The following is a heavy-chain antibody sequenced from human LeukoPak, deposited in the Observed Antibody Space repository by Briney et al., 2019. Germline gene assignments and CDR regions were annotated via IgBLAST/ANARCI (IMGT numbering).Heavy chain of an antibody. J-gene: IGHJ4*02. Sequence: PSETLSLTCAVSGGSISSSNWWSWVRQSSGKGLEWIGEIYHSGRTNYNPSLKNRVTISVDKSKNQFSLKLTSVTAADTAVYYCARDLGGYYYFDYWGQGTLVTVSS. CDR3: ARDLGGYYYFDY. D-gene: IGHD3-22*01. V-gene: IGHV4-4*02. CDR1: GGSISSSNW. CDR2: IYHSGRT.